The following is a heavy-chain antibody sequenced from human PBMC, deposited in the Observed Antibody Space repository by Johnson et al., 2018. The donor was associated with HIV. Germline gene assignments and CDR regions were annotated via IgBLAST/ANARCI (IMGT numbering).Heavy chain of an antibody. V-gene: IGHV3-7*01. CDR3: ARDRVGATDANAFDI. D-gene: IGHD1-26*01. Sequence: VQLVESGGGLVQPGGSLRLSCGASGFTFSMHWMSWVRQAPGKGLEWVANIKQDESEKYYLDSVKGRFTISRDNAKNSLYLEMNSLRVEDTAVYYCARDRVGATDANAFDIWGQGTMVTVSS. J-gene: IGHJ3*02. CDR1: GFTFSMHW. CDR2: IKQDESEK.